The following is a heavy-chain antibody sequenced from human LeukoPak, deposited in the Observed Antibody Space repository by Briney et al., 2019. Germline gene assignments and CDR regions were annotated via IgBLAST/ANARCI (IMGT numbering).Heavy chain of an antibody. V-gene: IGHV3-23*01. CDR1: GFTFNIYA. Sequence: GSLRLSCXASGFTFNIYAMSCVRQTAGKGLEWVSSITSSGDSAYYTDSVKGRFTISRDNSRDTLFLQMNSLRPEDTAVYYCAKDRPNYYGSNGHYYRLNGDYWGQGTLVTVSS. CDR3: AKDRPNYYGSNGHYYRLNGDY. D-gene: IGHD3-22*01. J-gene: IGHJ4*02. CDR2: ITSSGDSA.